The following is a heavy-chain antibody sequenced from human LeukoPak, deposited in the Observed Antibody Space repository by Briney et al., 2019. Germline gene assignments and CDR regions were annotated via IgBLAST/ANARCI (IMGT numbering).Heavy chain of an antibody. D-gene: IGHD3-9*01. Sequence: ASVKVSCKASGYTFTSYDINWVRQATGQGLEWMGWMNPNSGNTGYAQKFQGRVTMTRNTSISTAYMELSSLRSEDTAVYYCARGPLFVVLTGPPFDPWGQGTLVTVAS. CDR1: GYTFTSYD. CDR2: MNPNSGNT. V-gene: IGHV1-8*01. J-gene: IGHJ5*02. CDR3: ARGPLFVVLTGPPFDP.